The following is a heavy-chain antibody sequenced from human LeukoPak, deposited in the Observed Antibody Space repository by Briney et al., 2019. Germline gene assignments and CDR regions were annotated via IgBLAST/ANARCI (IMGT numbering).Heavy chain of an antibody. CDR3: AKDFGYSSPIDY. D-gene: IGHD6-13*01. CDR1: GFTFSSYG. V-gene: IGHV3-33*06. CDR2: IWYDGSNK. Sequence: GRSLRLSCAASGFTFSSYGMHWVRQAPGKGLEWVAVIWYDGSNKYYADSVKSRFTISRDNSKNTLYLQMNSLRAEDTAVYYCAKDFGYSSPIDYWGQGTLVTVSS. J-gene: IGHJ4*02.